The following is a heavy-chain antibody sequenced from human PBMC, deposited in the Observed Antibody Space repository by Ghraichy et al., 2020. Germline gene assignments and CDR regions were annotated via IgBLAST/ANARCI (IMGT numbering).Heavy chain of an antibody. V-gene: IGHV3-21*01. CDR1: GFTFSSYS. J-gene: IGHJ6*02. CDR2: ISSSSSYI. D-gene: IGHD3-3*01. CDR3: ARDAVRITIFGVVIIGNGDYYYGMDV. Sequence: GGSLRLSCAASGFTFSSYSMNWVRQAPGKGLEWVSSISSSSSYIYYADSVKGRFTISRDNAKNSLYLQMNSLRAEDTAVYYCARDAVRITIFGVVIIGNGDYYYGMDVWGQGTTVTVSS.